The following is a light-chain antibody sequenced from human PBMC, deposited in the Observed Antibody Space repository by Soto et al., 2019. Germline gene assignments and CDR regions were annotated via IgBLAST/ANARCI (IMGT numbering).Light chain of an antibody. CDR2: DVT. CDR1: SSDVGAYNY. Sequence: QSVLTQPASVSGSPGQSITISCTGTSSDVGAYNYVSWYQQLPDKAPKLMIYDVTYQPSGVSNRFSGSKSGNTASLTISGLQAEDEADYFCSSYTTSSTLVFGGGTKLTVL. J-gene: IGLJ3*02. CDR3: SSYTTSSTLV. V-gene: IGLV2-14*01.